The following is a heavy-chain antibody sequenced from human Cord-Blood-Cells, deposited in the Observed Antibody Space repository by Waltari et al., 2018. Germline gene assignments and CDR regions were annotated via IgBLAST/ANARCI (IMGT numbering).Heavy chain of an antibody. CDR1: GFPFSYYY. CDR2: ISSSGSTI. D-gene: IGHD3-22*01. Sequence: QVQLVESGGGLVKPGGSLRFSCAASGFPFSYYYMSWIRQAPGKGLEWVSYISSSGSTIYYADSVKGRFTISRDNAKNSLYLQMNSLRAEDTAVYYCARDNYYDSSGYYYYYYYGMDVWGQGTTVTV. V-gene: IGHV3-11*01. J-gene: IGHJ6*02. CDR3: ARDNYYDSSGYYYYYYYGMDV.